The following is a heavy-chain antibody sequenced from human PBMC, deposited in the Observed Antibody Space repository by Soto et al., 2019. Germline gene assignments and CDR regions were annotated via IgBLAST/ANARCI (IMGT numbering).Heavy chain of an antibody. CDR2: INPNRGGT. Sequence: QVQLVQSGAEVKKPGASVKVSCKASGYTFTGYYMHWVRQAPGQGLEWMGWINPNRGGTNYAQKFQGWVTMTRDTSIGTAYMELSRLRSDDTAVYYCARDARGDEAPMDYWGQGTLVTVSS. CDR3: ARDARGDEAPMDY. J-gene: IGHJ4*02. CDR1: GYTFTGYY. D-gene: IGHD3-10*01. V-gene: IGHV1-2*04.